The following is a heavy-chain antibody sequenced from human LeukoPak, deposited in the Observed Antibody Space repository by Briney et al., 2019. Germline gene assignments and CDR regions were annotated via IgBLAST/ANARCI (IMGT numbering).Heavy chain of an antibody. CDR2: IYYSGST. D-gene: IGHD3-10*01. CDR3: ARTTTVRGTYYMDV. Sequence: SETLSLTCTVSGGSISSSSYYWGWIRQPPGKGLEWIGSIYYSGSTYYNPSLKSRVTILIDTSENQFSLKLRSVTAADTAVYYCARTTTVRGTYYMDVWGKGTTVTVSS. CDR1: GGSISSSSYY. J-gene: IGHJ6*03. V-gene: IGHV4-39*07.